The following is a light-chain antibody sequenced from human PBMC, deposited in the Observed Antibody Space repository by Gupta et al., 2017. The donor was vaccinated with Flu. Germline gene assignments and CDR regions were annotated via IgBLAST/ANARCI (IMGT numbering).Light chain of an antibody. CDR3: AARADSVSLWV. CDR2: SDY. CDR1: TSNVGSGY. Sequence: TLSCSCTTSNVGSGYVSWYQHHPPAAPPLLLFSDYPRPSGVPARFSAAKSGASTALAIRGLRSEDEGDYYCAARADSVSLWVFGGGTKLTVL. J-gene: IGLJ3*02. V-gene: IGLV1-47*01.